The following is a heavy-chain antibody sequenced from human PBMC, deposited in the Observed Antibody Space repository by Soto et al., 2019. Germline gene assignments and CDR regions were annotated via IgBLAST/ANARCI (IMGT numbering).Heavy chain of an antibody. J-gene: IGHJ1*01. D-gene: IGHD6-13*01. V-gene: IGHV1-2*02. CDR1: GYTCTGYY. CDR3: ARPYIAAARGDEYLQH. Sequence: ASVKVSCKASGYTCTGYYMHWVRQAPGQGLEWMGWINPNSGGTNYAQKFQGRVTMTRDTSISTAYMELSRLRSDDTAVYYCARPYIAAARGDEYLQHWRQGTLVTVSS. CDR2: INPNSGGT.